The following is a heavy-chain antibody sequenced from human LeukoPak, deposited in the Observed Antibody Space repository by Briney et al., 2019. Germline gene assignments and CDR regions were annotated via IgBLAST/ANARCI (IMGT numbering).Heavy chain of an antibody. CDR2: ISGSGDAA. CDR3: AIQDSRFDY. D-gene: IGHD5-18*01. CDR1: GFTFTTYG. Sequence: GGSLRLSCAASGFTFTTYGMSWVRQAPGKGLEWVSVISGSGDAAYYADSVKGRFTISRDNSKNTVSLQMNSLRAEDTATYYCAIQDSRFDYWGQGTLVTVSS. V-gene: IGHV3-23*01. J-gene: IGHJ4*02.